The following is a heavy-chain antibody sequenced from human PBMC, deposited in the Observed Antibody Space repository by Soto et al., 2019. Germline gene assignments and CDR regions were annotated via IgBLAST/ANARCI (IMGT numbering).Heavy chain of an antibody. CDR3: SRIAVSGQITGFDY. CDR1: GGSISNSSYL. Sequence: QLQLQESGPRLVKPSETLSLTCTVSGGSISNSSYLWGWIRQPPGKGLQWIGSVSYSGSTYYNPSLKSRVTIPVDTSKPQSSLMLSSVTAADTAVYYCSRIAVSGQITGFDYWGQGALVTVSS. V-gene: IGHV4-39*01. J-gene: IGHJ4*02. CDR2: VSYSGST. D-gene: IGHD6-19*01.